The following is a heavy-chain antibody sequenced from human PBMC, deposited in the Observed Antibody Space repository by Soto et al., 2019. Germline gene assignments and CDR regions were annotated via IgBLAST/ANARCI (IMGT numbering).Heavy chain of an antibody. V-gene: IGHV4-38-2*02. D-gene: IGHD3-10*01. CDR2: IYPGGGT. CDR1: GHSINRDYY. J-gene: IGHJ4*02. Sequence: SETLSLTCTVAGHSINRDYYWGWIRQPPGKGLEWIGSIYPGGGTYYNPSLKSRVTISIDTSKNQFSLKLTSVTAADTAMYYCARKGYYPSGRINLFDSWGQGTLVTVSS. CDR3: ARKGYYPSGRINLFDS.